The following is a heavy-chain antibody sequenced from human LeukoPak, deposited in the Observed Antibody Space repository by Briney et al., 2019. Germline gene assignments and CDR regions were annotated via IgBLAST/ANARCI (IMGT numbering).Heavy chain of an antibody. J-gene: IGHJ4*02. CDR2: INHSGSA. CDR3: ARGQGTVTTH. Sequence: SETLSLTCAVSGGSFSGYYWTWIRQPPGKGLEWIGEINHSGSANYNPSLKGRVTISSDTSKNQFSLKLSSVTAADTAVYYCARGQGTVTTHWGQGTLVTVSS. V-gene: IGHV4-34*01. D-gene: IGHD4-17*01. CDR1: GGSFSGYY.